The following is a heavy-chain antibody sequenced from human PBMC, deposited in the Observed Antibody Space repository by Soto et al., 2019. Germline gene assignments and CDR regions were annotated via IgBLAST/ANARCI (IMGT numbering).Heavy chain of an antibody. Sequence: PSETLSLTCTFSGGSISSGGYYLSWIRQHPGKGLEWIGYIYYIGSTYYNPSLKSRVSISVDTSKNQFSLKLSSVTAADTAVYYCARFYMVRGVMGAFDVWGQGTMVTVSS. D-gene: IGHD3-10*01. CDR3: ARFYMVRGVMGAFDV. J-gene: IGHJ3*01. V-gene: IGHV4-31*03. CDR1: GGSISSGGYY. CDR2: IYYIGST.